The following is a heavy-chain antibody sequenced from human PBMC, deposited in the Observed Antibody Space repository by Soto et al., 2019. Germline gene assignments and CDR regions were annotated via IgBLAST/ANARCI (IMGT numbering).Heavy chain of an antibody. CDR3: ARGGLGYCSGGSCQPYYYYMDV. Sequence: QVQLVQSGAEVKKPGASVKVSCKASGYTFTSYYMHWVRQAPGQGLEWMGIINPSGGSTSYAQKFQGRVTMTRDTSTSTVYMELSSLRSEDTAVYYCARGGLGYCSGGSCQPYYYYMDVWGKGTTVTVSS. V-gene: IGHV1-46*03. CDR1: GYTFTSYY. CDR2: INPSGGST. D-gene: IGHD2-15*01. J-gene: IGHJ6*03.